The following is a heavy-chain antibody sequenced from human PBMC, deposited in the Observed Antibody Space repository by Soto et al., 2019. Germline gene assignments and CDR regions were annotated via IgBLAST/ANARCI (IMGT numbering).Heavy chain of an antibody. V-gene: IGHV5-51*01. CDR3: ARKAYFGSGTYYSDY. CDR2: IYPGNSDA. CDR1: GDNFISYW. Sequence: XESLKVSWKSSGDNFISYWIALVLQMPGKGLEWMGIIYPGNSDATYSPSFEGQVTFSVDKSITTAYLQWISLKASDTAMYYCARKAYFGSGTYYSDYWGQGTQVTVSS. J-gene: IGHJ4*02. D-gene: IGHD3-10*01.